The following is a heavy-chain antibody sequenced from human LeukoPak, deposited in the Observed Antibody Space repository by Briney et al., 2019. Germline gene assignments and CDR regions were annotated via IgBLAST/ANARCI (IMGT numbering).Heavy chain of an antibody. V-gene: IGHV4-38-2*01. CDR2: LHHSGST. J-gene: IGHJ4*02. Sequence: PSETLSLTCAVSGYSITSTYWWGWMRQTPGRGREQIGSLHHSGSTSYSPSLKSPVTISVDTSKNQFSLRLSSVTAADTAVYYCARVGGDDSTGHYSVDYWGQGTLVTVSS. CDR3: ARVGGDDSTGHYSVDY. D-gene: IGHD3-22*01. CDR1: GYSITSTYW.